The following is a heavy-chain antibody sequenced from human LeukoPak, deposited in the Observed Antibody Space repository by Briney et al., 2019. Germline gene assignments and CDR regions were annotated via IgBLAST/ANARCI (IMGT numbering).Heavy chain of an antibody. CDR3: ATNTVTTFPYYYYYMDV. Sequence: ASVYVPRKVSGYTLTELSMHWVRQAPGKGLEWMGGFDPEDGETIYAQKFQGRVTMTEDTSTDTAYMELSSLRSEDTAVYYCATNTVTTFPYYYYYMDVWGKGTTVTVSS. CDR1: GYTLTELS. V-gene: IGHV1-24*01. CDR2: FDPEDGET. J-gene: IGHJ6*03. D-gene: IGHD4-17*01.